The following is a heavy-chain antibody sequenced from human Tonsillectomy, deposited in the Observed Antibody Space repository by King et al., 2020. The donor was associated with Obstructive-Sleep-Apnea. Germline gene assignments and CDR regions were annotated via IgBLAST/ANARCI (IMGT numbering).Heavy chain of an antibody. V-gene: IGHV3-30*02. CDR2: IHYDGNNK. CDR3: AKGLGEMATILSYFDY. J-gene: IGHJ4*02. Sequence: HVQLVESGGGVVQPGGSLRLSCAASGLSFSTYGFHWVRQAPGKGPEWVAFIHYDGNNKNYADSVKGRFTVSRDNSKNTLYLQMNSLRAEDTAVYFCAKGLGEMATILSYFDYWGQGTLVTVSS. CDR1: GLSFSTYG. D-gene: IGHD5-24*01.